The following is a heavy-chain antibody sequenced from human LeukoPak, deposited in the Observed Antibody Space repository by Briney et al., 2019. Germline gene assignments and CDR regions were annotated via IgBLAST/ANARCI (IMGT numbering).Heavy chain of an antibody. CDR2: IIPIFGTA. V-gene: IGHV1-69*13. J-gene: IGHJ4*02. CDR1: GGTFSSYA. Sequence: ASVKVSCKASGGTFSSYAISWVRQAPGQGLEWMGGIIPIFGTANYAQKFQGRVTITADESTSTAYMELSSLRSEDTAVYYCARLRFGGYYDSSGYSHYYFDYWGQGTLVTVSS. D-gene: IGHD3-22*01. CDR3: ARLRFGGYYDSSGYSHYYFDY.